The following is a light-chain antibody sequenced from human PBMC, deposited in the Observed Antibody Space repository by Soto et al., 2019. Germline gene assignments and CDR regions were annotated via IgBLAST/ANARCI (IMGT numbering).Light chain of an antibody. J-gene: IGLJ3*02. CDR2: KNN. V-gene: IGLV6-57*02. Sequence: NFMLTQPHSVSESPGKTVTISCTGSSGSIASNYVQWYQQRPGSAPTTVIYKNNQRPSGVPDRFSGSIDSSSNSASLTISGLKTEDEADYYRQSYGTNNQVFGGGTQLTVL. CDR1: SGSIASNY. CDR3: QSYGTNNQV.